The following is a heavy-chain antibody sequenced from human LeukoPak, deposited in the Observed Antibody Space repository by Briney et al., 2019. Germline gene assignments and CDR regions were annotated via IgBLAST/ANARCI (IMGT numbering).Heavy chain of an antibody. V-gene: IGHV3-23*01. Sequence: GGSLRLSCAASGFTFSSYAMNWVRQAPGKGLDWVSGISGSGGSTYYADSVKGRFTISRDNSQSTLYLQVNSLRAEDTAVYYCAKVEPCDYNIHDAFHIWGQGTMVTVSS. CDR2: ISGSGGST. CDR1: GFTFSSYA. CDR3: AKVEPCDYNIHDAFHI. J-gene: IGHJ3*02. D-gene: IGHD4-11*01.